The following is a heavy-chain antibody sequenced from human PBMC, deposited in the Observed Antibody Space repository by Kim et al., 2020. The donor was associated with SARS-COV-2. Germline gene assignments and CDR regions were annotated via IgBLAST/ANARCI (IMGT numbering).Heavy chain of an antibody. Sequence: ASVKVSCKASGYTFTSYAMNWVRQAPGQGLEWMGWINTNTGNPTYAQGFTGRFVFSLDTSVSTAYLQISSLKAEDTAVYYCARDPSGYYYDWFDPWGQGTLVTVSS. V-gene: IGHV7-4-1*02. CDR1: GYTFTSYA. J-gene: IGHJ5*02. D-gene: IGHD3-22*01. CDR3: ARDPSGYYYDWFDP. CDR2: INTNTGNP.